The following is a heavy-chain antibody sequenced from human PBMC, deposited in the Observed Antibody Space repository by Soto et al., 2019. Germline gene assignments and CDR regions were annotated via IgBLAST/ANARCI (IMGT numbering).Heavy chain of an antibody. CDR1: GFTFSSYG. J-gene: IGHJ4*02. D-gene: IGHD3-10*01. CDR3: ARDAYLGSGSYAY. V-gene: IGHV3-33*01. Sequence: GGSLRLSCAASGFTFSSYGMHWVRQAPGKGLEWVALMWYDGSNKYHADSVKGRFTISRDNSKNALYLQMNSLRAEDTAVYYCARDAYLGSGSYAYWGQGTLVTVSS. CDR2: MWYDGSNK.